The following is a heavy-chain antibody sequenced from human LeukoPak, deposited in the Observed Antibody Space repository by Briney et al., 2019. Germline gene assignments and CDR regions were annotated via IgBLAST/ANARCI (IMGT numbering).Heavy chain of an antibody. D-gene: IGHD5-24*01. J-gene: IGHJ4*02. Sequence: SVKVSCKASGYTFTSYAMHWVRQAPGQGLEWMGWITPSGGTNYPQKFQGRVAITRDTSITTAYLDLCRLTSDDTAVDCCARDRYGDGFAHFDYWGQGALVTVSS. CDR3: ARDRYGDGFAHFDY. V-gene: IGHV1-2*02. CDR2: ITPSGGT. CDR1: GYTFTSYA.